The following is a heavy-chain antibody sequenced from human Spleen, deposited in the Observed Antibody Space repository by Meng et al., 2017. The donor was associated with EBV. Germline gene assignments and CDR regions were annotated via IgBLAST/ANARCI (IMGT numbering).Heavy chain of an antibody. CDR2: IFSGGST. Sequence: EVQGVGSGGGLIPPGGSLRLSCAASGLTVSSKYMTWVRQAPGKGLEWLSVIFSGGSTYYADSVKGRFTISRDNSKNTLYLQMNSLRAEDTAVYYCARAPDTAMVRLYFDYWGQGTLVTVSS. V-gene: IGHV3-53*01. J-gene: IGHJ4*02. CDR1: GLTVSSKY. CDR3: ARAPDTAMVRLYFDY. D-gene: IGHD5-18*01.